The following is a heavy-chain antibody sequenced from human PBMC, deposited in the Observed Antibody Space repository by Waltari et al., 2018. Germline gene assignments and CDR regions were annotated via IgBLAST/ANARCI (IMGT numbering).Heavy chain of an antibody. CDR3: AKEYGIIGDYDY. J-gene: IGHJ4*02. CDR2: ISGSGDEI. CDR1: GFTLNSYT. V-gene: IGHV3-23*04. D-gene: IGHD1-20*01. Sequence: VELVESGGGSVKQGGTLRLSCVAYVSGFTLNSYTLAWVRQAPGKGLEWVSSISGSGDEIKYVDSVKGRFTVSRDNFKNTVYLQMTRLRAEDTAVYYCAKEYGIIGDYDYWGQGTLVSVSS.